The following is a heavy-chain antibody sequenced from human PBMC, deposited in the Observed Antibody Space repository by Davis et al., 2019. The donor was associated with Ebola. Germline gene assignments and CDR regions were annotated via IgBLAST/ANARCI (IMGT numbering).Heavy chain of an antibody. J-gene: IGHJ4*02. Sequence: PGGSLRLSCAASGFTFSSYSMNWVRQAPGKGLEWVSSISSSSSYIYYADSVKGRFTISRDNAKNSLYLQMNSLRAEDTVVYYCASAYYYDSSGYLLGGWGQGTLVTVSS. CDR1: GFTFSSYS. CDR3: ASAYYYDSSGYLLGG. V-gene: IGHV3-21*04. CDR2: ISSSSSYI. D-gene: IGHD3-22*01.